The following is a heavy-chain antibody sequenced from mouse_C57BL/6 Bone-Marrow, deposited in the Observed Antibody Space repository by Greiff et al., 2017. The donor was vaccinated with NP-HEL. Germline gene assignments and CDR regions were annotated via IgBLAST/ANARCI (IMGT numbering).Heavy chain of an antibody. CDR2: IWTGGGT. CDR3: ARNAITTVVAHWYFDV. CDR1: GFSLTSYA. J-gene: IGHJ1*03. Sequence: QVQLQQSGPGLVAPSQSLSITCTVSGFSLTSYAISWVRQPPGKGLEWLGVIWTGGGTNYNSALKSRLSISKDNSKSQVFLKMNSLQTDDTARYYCARNAITTVVAHWYFDVWGTGTTVTVSS. D-gene: IGHD1-1*01. V-gene: IGHV2-9-1*01.